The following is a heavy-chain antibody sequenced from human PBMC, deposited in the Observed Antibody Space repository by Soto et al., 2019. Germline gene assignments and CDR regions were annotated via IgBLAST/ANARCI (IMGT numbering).Heavy chain of an antibody. CDR3: ARHGSNTGSYAEYFQH. V-gene: IGHV4-39*01. CDR2: IYYSGNT. J-gene: IGHJ1*01. CDR1: GGSISSSTYY. Sequence: QLQLQESGLGLVKPSETLSLTCTVSGGSISSSTYYWGWIRQPPGKGLEWIGSIYYSGNTYYSPSLNSSVTMSVDTSKNQFSLRLSSVTAADTAVYYCARHGSNTGSYAEYFQHWGQGTLVSVSS. D-gene: IGHD1-26*01.